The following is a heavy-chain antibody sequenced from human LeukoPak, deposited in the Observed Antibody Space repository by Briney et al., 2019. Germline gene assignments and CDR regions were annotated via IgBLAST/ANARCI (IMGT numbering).Heavy chain of an antibody. CDR3: VKGFLRWDDSSGYFYFDS. J-gene: IGHJ4*02. V-gene: IGHV3-74*01. Sequence: PGGSLRLSCAASGFTFSSYWMHWVRQAPGRGLVWVSRINSDGSRTTYADSVKGRFTISRDNAKNSLYLQMNSLRAEDKALYYCVKGFLRWDDSSGYFYFDSWGQGTLVAVSS. D-gene: IGHD3-22*01. CDR2: INSDGSRT. CDR1: GFTFSSYW.